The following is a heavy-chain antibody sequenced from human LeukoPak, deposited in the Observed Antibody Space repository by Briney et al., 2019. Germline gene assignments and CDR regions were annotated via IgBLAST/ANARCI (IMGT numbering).Heavy chain of an antibody. CDR1: GFTFSSYW. CDR2: IKQDGSEK. J-gene: IGHJ6*03. V-gene: IGHV3-7*01. CDR3: ASCPYYYYYMDV. Sequence: GGSLRLSCAASGFTFSSYWMSWVRQAPGKGLEWVANIKQDGSEKYYVDSVKGRFTISRGNAKNSLYLQMNSLRAEDTAVYYCASCPYYYYYMDVWGKGTTVTVSS.